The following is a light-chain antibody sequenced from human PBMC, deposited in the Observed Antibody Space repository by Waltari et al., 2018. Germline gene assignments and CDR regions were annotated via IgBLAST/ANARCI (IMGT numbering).Light chain of an antibody. Sequence: QSLLTQPPSASGTPGQRVTISCSGSNSNIGSNTVNWYQQVPGRAPKLLINSNTERPSGVPLRFTGSKSGTSASVDIRGLQPEDEAEYYCAVWDDSLSGPVFGGGTKLTVL. J-gene: IGLJ3*02. CDR2: SNT. CDR1: NSNIGSNT. CDR3: AVWDDSLSGPV. V-gene: IGLV1-44*01.